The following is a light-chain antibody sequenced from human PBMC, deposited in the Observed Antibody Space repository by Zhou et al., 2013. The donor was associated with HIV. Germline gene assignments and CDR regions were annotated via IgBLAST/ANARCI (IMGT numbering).Light chain of an antibody. V-gene: IGKV1-8*01. CDR2: AAS. CDR3: QNYKSAPCN. Sequence: AIRMTQSPSSFSASTGDRVTITCRASQGISSYLAWYQQKPGKAPKLLIYAASTLQSGVQSRFSGSGSGTDFTLTISCLQSEDFATYYCQNYKSAPCNFGQGTKLQIK. J-gene: IGKJ2*02. CDR1: QGISSY.